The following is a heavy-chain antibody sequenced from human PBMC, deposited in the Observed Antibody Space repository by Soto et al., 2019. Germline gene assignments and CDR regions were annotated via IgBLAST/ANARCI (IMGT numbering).Heavy chain of an antibody. CDR3: AKDEMATIDYYYYGMDV. CDR2: ISYDGSNK. D-gene: IGHD5-12*01. Sequence: QVQLVESGGGVVQPGRSLRLSCAASGFTFSSYGMHWVRQAPGKGLEWVAVISYDGSNKYYADSVKGRFTISRDNSKNXXYLQMNSLRAEDTAVYYCAKDEMATIDYYYYGMDVWGQGTTVTVSS. V-gene: IGHV3-30*18. CDR1: GFTFSSYG. J-gene: IGHJ6*02.